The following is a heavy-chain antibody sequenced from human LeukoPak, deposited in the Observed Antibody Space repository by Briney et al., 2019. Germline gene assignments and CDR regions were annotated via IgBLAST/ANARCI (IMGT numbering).Heavy chain of an antibody. CDR1: GFTFSSYG. CDR3: AKGRSAGYSYGYLYYYDSSGHQFDY. Sequence: PGGSLRLSCAASGFTFSSYGMHWVRQAPGKGLEWVAFIRYDGSNKYYADSVKGRFTISRDNSKNTLYLQMNSLRAEDTAVYYCAKGRSAGYSYGYLYYYDSSGHQFDYWGQGTLVTVSS. CDR2: IRYDGSNK. V-gene: IGHV3-30*02. D-gene: IGHD3-22*01. J-gene: IGHJ4*02.